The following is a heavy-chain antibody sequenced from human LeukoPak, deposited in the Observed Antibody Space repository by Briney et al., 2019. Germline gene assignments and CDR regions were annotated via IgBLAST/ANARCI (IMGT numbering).Heavy chain of an antibody. J-gene: IGHJ4*02. CDR1: GFTFDDYA. D-gene: IGHD3-22*01. CDR2: ISWNSGSI. V-gene: IGHV3-9*01. CDR3: ARDQADSSGYYDY. Sequence: GGSLRLSCAASGFTFDDYAMHWVRQAPGKGLEWVSGISWNSGSIGCADSVKGRFTISRDNSKNTLYLQMNSLRAEDTAVYYCARDQADSSGYYDYWGQGTLVTVSS.